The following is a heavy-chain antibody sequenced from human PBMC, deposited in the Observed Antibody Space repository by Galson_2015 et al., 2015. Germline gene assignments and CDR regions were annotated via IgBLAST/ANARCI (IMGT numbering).Heavy chain of an antibody. V-gene: IGHV2-70*01. J-gene: IGHJ4*02. CDR3: ARMKNWAIDY. Sequence: PALVKPTQTLTLTCTFSGFSLRTSGMSVNWIRQPPGKALEWLALIDWGDDKYYTTSLKTRLTDSKDTSRNQVVLTMTSMDPVDIATYYCARMKNWAIDYWGQGTLFTVSS. D-gene: IGHD7-27*01. CDR1: GFSLRTSGMS. CDR2: IDWGDDK.